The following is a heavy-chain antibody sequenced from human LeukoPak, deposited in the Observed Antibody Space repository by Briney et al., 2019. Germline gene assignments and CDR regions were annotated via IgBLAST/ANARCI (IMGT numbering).Heavy chain of an antibody. CDR2: INPNSGST. V-gene: IGHV1-2*06. CDR3: ARLYSSSNFDY. CDR1: GYTFTSNY. J-gene: IGHJ4*02. Sequence: ASVKVSCKASGYTFTSNYIHWVRQAPGQGLEWMGRINPNSGSTNYAQKFQGRVTMTRDTSISTAYMELSRLRSDDTAVYYCARLYSSSNFDYWGQGTLVTVSS. D-gene: IGHD6-13*01.